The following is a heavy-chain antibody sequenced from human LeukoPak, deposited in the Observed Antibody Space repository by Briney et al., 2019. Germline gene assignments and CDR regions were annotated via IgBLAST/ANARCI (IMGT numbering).Heavy chain of an antibody. CDR3: ARESYYDSSGYVY. V-gene: IGHV1-69*04. CDR1: GGTFSSYA. J-gene: IGHJ4*02. D-gene: IGHD3-22*01. CDR2: IIPILGIA. Sequence: GASVKVSCKASGGTFSSYAISWVRQAPGQGLEWMGRIIPILGIANYAQKFQGRVTITADKSTSTAYMELSSLRSEDTAVYYCARESYYDSSGYVYWGQGTLVTVSS.